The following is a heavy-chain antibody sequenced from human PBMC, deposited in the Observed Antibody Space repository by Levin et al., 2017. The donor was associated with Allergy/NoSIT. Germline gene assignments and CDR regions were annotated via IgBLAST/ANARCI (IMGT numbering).Heavy chain of an antibody. V-gene: IGHV4-61*01. CDR1: GGSVSSGSYY. CDR2: IYYSGST. J-gene: IGHJ4*02. D-gene: IGHD3-10*01. Sequence: SETLSLTYTVSGGSVSSGSYYWSWIRQPPGKGLEWIGYIYYSGSTNYNPSLKSRVTISVDTSKNQFSLKLSSVTAADTAVYYCARALIHYGSGSRNFDYWGQGTLVTVSS. CDR3: ARALIHYGSGSRNFDY.